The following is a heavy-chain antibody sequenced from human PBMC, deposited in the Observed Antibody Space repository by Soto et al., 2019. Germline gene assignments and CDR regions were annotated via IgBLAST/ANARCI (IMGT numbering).Heavy chain of an antibody. CDR1: GFTFNYYG. CDR3: AKRPLAAAGHFDY. V-gene: IGHV3-23*01. J-gene: IGHJ4*02. Sequence: GGSLRLSCAASGFTFNYYGMSWVRQAPGKWLEWVSTISGSGGSTYYADAVKGRFTISRDNSKNTLYLQTNSLRAADTAVYYCAKRPLAAAGHFDYWGQGXLVTVYS. D-gene: IGHD6-13*01. CDR2: ISGSGGST.